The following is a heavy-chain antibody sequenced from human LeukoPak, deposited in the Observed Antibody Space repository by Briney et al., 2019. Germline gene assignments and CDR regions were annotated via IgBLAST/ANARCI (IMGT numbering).Heavy chain of an antibody. D-gene: IGHD3-10*01. J-gene: IGHJ4*02. Sequence: PGGSLRLSCAASGFTFSNHAMMWVRQAPGCGLEWVSAISGGGVSTYYTDSVKGRFTISRDNPKNTLYLQMNSLRAEDTAVYYCALYLRVRGDYWGQGTLVSVSS. CDR1: GFTFSNHA. V-gene: IGHV3-23*01. CDR2: ISGGGVST. CDR3: ALYLRVRGDY.